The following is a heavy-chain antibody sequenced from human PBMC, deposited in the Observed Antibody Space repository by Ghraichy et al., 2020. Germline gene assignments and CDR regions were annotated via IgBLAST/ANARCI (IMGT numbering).Heavy chain of an antibody. CDR1: GFTFSSYG. V-gene: IGHV3-30*18. CDR2: ISYDGSNK. D-gene: IGHD5-18*01. Sequence: GGSLRLSCAASGFTFSSYGMHWVRQAPGKGLEWVAVISYDGSNKYYADSVKGRFTISRDNSKNTLYLQMNSLRAEDTAVYYCAKDGSWIQLWFYLDYWGQGTLVTVSS. J-gene: IGHJ4*02. CDR3: AKDGSWIQLWFYLDY.